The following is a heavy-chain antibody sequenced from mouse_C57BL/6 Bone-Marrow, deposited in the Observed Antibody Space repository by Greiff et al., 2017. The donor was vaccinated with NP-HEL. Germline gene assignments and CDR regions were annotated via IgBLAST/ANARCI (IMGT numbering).Heavy chain of an antibody. CDR2: IYPRSGNT. CDR1: GYTFTSYG. D-gene: IGHD3-1*01. CDR3: ASSGRKLAY. V-gene: IGHV1-81*01. J-gene: IGHJ3*01. Sequence: VKLVESGAELARPGASVKLSCKASGYTFTSYGISWVKQRTGQGLEWIGEIYPRSGNTYYNAKFKGKATLTADKSASTAYMELRSLTSEDSEVYFCASSGRKLAYWGQGTLVTVSA.